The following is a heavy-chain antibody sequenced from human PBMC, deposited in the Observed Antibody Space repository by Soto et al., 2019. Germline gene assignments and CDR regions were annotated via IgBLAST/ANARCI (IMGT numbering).Heavy chain of an antibody. V-gene: IGHV5-51*01. CDR1: GYSFTSYW. CDR3: ARLGVQYGDCLDY. D-gene: IGHD4-17*01. J-gene: IGHJ4*02. Sequence: GESLKISWKGSGYSFTSYWIGWVRQMPGKGLECLGFIYPGDSNTRYSPSFQGQVTISADKSISTAYLQWSSLKASDTAMYYCARLGVQYGDCLDYSGQGTLVTVSS. CDR2: IYPGDSNT.